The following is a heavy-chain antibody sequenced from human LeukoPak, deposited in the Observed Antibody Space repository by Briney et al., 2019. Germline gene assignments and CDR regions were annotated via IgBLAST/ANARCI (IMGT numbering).Heavy chain of an antibody. CDR2: ISGSGDTT. CDR3: TKTQGFFDH. J-gene: IGHJ4*02. V-gene: IGHV3-23*01. CDR1: GFTFSNNG. Sequence: GGSLRLSCAASGFTFSNNGMTWVRQAPGKRMEWVTGISGSGDTTYDAGSVKGRFTVSRDNSKNILYLQMNSLRAEDTAIYYCTKTQGFFDHWGQGSLVTVSS.